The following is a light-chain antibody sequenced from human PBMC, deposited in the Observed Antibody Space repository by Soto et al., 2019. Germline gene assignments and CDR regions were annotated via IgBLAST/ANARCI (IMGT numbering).Light chain of an antibody. J-gene: IGLJ2*01. CDR3: GIWDSSLSGVV. V-gene: IGLV1-51*01. Sequence: QSVLTQPPSCSGAPGRRATISWSGRGSKIGDIYVSWYQQSPGKAPKAFIYDNNKRPSAIPAGFSGSKSGTSATLGITGLQTGDEADYYCGIWDSSLSGVVFGGGTKLTVL. CDR1: GSKIGDIY. CDR2: DNN.